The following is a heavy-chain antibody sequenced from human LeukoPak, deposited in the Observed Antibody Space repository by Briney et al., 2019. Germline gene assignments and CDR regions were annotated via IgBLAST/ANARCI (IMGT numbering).Heavy chain of an antibody. V-gene: IGHV3-30*18. CDR2: ISYDGGNK. Sequence: GGSLRLSCAASGFTFSSYAMHWVRQAPGKGLEWVAVISYDGGNKYYADSVKGRSTISRDNSKNTLYLQMNSLRAEDTAVYYCAKDQGSGYDYFSSRVFDYWGQGTLVTVSS. D-gene: IGHD5-12*01. CDR1: GFTFSSYA. J-gene: IGHJ4*02. CDR3: AKDQGSGYDYFSSRVFDY.